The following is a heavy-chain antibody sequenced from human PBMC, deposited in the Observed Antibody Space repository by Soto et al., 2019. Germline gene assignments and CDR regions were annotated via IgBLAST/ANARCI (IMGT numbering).Heavy chain of an antibody. Sequence: GGSLRLSCAASGFTFSSYGMHWVRQAPGKGLEWVAVISYDGSNKYYADSVKGRFTISRDNSKNTLYLQMNSLRAEDTAVYYCATDLSSSWPFDYYYGMDVWGQGTTVTVSS. CDR3: ATDLSSSWPFDYYYGMDV. CDR2: ISYDGSNK. CDR1: GFTFSSYG. V-gene: IGHV3-30*03. D-gene: IGHD6-13*01. J-gene: IGHJ6*02.